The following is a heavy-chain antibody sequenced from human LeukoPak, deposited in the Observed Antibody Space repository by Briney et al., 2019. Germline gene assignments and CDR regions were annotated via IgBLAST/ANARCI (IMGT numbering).Heavy chain of an antibody. CDR3: ARVRYRLAETYIDY. CDR2: MNPNSGNT. J-gene: IGHJ4*02. CDR1: GYTFTGYY. V-gene: IGHV1-8*02. Sequence: GASVKVSCKASGYTFTGYYMHWVRQATGQGLEWMGWMNPNSGNTGYAQKFQGRVTMTRNTSISTAYMELSRLRSDDTAVYYCARVRYRLAETYIDYWGQGTLVTVSS. D-gene: IGHD3-16*01.